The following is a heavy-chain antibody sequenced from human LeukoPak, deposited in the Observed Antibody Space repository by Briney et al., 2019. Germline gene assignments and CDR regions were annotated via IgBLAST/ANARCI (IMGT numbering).Heavy chain of an antibody. D-gene: IGHD5-12*01. CDR3: ARVFSGYDFDY. CDR2: IYHSGST. J-gene: IGHJ4*02. V-gene: IGHV4-61*08. CDR1: GGSISSGDYY. Sequence: NSSQTLSLTCTVSGGSISSGDYYWSWIRQPPGKGLEWIGHIYHSGSTNYNPSLKSRVTISVDTSKNQFSLKLTSVTSADTAVYYCARVFSGYDFDYWGQGTLVTVSS.